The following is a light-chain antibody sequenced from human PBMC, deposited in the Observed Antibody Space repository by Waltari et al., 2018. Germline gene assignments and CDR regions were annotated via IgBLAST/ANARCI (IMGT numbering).Light chain of an antibody. CDR1: KLGDKY. V-gene: IGLV3-1*01. CDR2: QDT. CDR3: LAWDSSTAWV. J-gene: IGLJ3*02. Sequence: SYELTQPPSVSVSPGQTASITSSGAKLGDKYASGYQQKPGQSPVLVIYQDTKRPSGIPERFSGSNSGNTATLTISGTQGMDEADYYCLAWDSSTAWVFGGGTKLTVL.